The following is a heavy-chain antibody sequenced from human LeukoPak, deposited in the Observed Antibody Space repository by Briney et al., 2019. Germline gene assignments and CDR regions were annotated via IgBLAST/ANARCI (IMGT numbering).Heavy chain of an antibody. Sequence: GGSLRLSCAASGFTFSNAWMSWVRQAPGKGREWGGGIKSKSDGGTTDYAAPGKGRFTISRDDSKNTLHLQMNSLKTEDTAVYYCTTEEATEGQFDYWGQGTLVTVSS. V-gene: IGHV3-15*01. J-gene: IGHJ4*02. D-gene: IGHD1-14*01. CDR2: IKSKSDGGTT. CDR1: GFTFSNAW. CDR3: TTEEATEGQFDY.